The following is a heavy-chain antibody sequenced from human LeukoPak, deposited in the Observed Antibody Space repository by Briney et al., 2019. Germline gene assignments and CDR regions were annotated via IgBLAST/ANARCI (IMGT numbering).Heavy chain of an antibody. CDR3: ARARAPGAFDI. V-gene: IGHV3-21*01. CDR1: GFTFSRYS. J-gene: IGHJ3*02. Sequence: GGSLRLSCAASGFTFSRYSMNWVRQAPGKGLEWVSSISISSNYIYYPDSLKGRFTISRDNAKNSLYLQMNSLRAEDTAVYYCARARAPGAFDIWGQGTMVTVSS. CDR2: ISISSNYI. D-gene: IGHD6-6*01.